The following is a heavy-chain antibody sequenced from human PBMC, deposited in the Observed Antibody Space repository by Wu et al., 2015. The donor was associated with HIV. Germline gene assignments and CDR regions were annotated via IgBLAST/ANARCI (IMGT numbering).Heavy chain of an antibody. J-gene: IGHJ4*02. V-gene: IGHV1-2*02. CDR3: ARLQSLSGFYSNADY. CDR2: INPNRGGT. D-gene: IGHD3-22*01. Sequence: QVQLLQSGAEVKKPGASVMVSCKASGYTFTDYYMYWVRQAPGQGLEWMAWINPNRGGTKYAQKSQGRVTMTRDAAVSTAYMELNSLRSDDTAVYYCARLQSLSGFYSNADYWGQGTLVTVSS. CDR1: GYTFTDYY.